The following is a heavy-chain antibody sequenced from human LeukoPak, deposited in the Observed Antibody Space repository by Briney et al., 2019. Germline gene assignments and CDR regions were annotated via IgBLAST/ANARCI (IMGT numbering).Heavy chain of an antibody. CDR3: ARDLNWGDFDY. Sequence: GGSLRLSCAASGVSFTSSWMTWVRQAPGKGLEWVANISPDGSVKNHVASVKGRLTISRDNAKTTLYLQMNSLSAEDTAVYYCARDLNWGDFDYWGQGTLVTVSS. CDR2: ISPDGSVK. CDR1: GVSFTSSW. J-gene: IGHJ4*02. D-gene: IGHD7-27*01. V-gene: IGHV3-7*01.